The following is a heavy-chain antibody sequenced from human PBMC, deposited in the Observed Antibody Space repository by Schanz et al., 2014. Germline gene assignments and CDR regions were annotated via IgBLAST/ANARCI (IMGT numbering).Heavy chain of an antibody. D-gene: IGHD3-10*01. J-gene: IGHJ6*02. CDR2: INPNTGGT. Sequence: QVQLVQSGAEVKKPGASVKVSCKASGYTFTSYSMHWVRQAPGQGLEWMGWINPNTGGTNFAQKFQGWVTMTRDTSISTAYMELRNLRSDDTAVYYCARAKRFGDMDVWGQGTTVTVSS. CDR3: ARAKRFGDMDV. V-gene: IGHV1-2*04. CDR1: GYTFTSYS.